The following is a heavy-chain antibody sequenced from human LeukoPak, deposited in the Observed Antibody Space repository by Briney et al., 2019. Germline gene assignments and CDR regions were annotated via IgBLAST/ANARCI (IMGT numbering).Heavy chain of an antibody. CDR1: GGTFSSYA. CDR2: IIPIFGTA. J-gene: IGHJ4*02. Sequence: GASVKVSCKASGGTFSSYAISWVRQAPGQGLGWMGGIIPIFGTANYAQKFQGRVTITADESTSTAYMELSSLGSEDTAVYYCARGPITMVRGVISHFDYWGQGTLVTVSS. CDR3: ARGPITMVRGVISHFDY. V-gene: IGHV1-69*01. D-gene: IGHD3-10*01.